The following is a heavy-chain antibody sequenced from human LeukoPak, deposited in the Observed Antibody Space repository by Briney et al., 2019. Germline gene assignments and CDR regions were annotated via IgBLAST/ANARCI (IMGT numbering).Heavy chain of an antibody. D-gene: IGHD5-12*01. Sequence: QPGGSLRLSCAASGFTFSTSWMHWVRQAPGKRLVWVSRMNSDGSNINYADSVKGRFTISRDNSKNTLYLQMNSLRTEDTAVHYCAREGQGGYDLFDYWGQGTLVTVSS. CDR3: AREGQGGYDLFDY. CDR1: GFTFSTSW. V-gene: IGHV3-74*01. J-gene: IGHJ4*02. CDR2: MNSDGSNI.